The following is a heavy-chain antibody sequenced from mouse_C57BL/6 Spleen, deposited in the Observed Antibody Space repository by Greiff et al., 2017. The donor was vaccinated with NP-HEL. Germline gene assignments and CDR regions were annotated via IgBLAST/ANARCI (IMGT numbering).Heavy chain of an antibody. D-gene: IGHD2-2*01. CDR2: IDPSDSYT. J-gene: IGHJ3*01. CDR1: GYTFTSYW. V-gene: IGHV1-59*01. CDR3: ASRGVYYCYGGSPFAY. Sequence: VQLQQSGAELVRPGTSVKLSCKASGYTFTSYWMHWVKQRPGQGLEWIGVIDPSDSYTNYNQKFKGKATLTVDTSSSTAYMQLSSLTSEDSAVYYCASRGVYYCYGGSPFAYWGQGTLVTVAA.